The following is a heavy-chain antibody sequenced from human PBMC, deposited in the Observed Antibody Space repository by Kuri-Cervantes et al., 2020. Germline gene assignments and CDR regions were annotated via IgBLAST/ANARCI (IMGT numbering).Heavy chain of an antibody. V-gene: IGHV2-70*12. D-gene: IGHD3-16*02. CDR2: IDWEDDK. J-gene: IGHJ3*02. CDR1: GYSISSGYYW. CDR3: AHGGGELSYRTGEFDI. Sequence: LRLSCAVYGYSISSGYYWGWIRQPPGKGLEWIALIDWEDDKYYSTSLKTRLTISKDTSKNQVVLTMTNMDPVDTATYYCAHGGGELSYRTGEFDIWGQGTMVTVSS.